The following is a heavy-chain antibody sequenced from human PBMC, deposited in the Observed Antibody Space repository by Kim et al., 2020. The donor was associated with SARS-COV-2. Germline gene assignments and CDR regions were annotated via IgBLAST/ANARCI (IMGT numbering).Heavy chain of an antibody. CDR1: GGSFSGYY. J-gene: IGHJ4*02. Sequence: SETLSLTCAVYGGSFSGYYWSWIRQPPGKGLEWIGEINHSGSTNYNPSLKSRVTISVDTSKNQFSLKLSSVTAADTAVYYCARAPDNGVVVAANPVLDYWGQGTLVTVSS. V-gene: IGHV4-34*01. CDR2: INHSGST. CDR3: ARAPDNGVVVAANPVLDY. D-gene: IGHD2-15*01.